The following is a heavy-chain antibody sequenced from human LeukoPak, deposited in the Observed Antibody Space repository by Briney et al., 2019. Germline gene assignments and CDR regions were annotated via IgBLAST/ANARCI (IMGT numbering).Heavy chain of an antibody. CDR1: GASINTYY. D-gene: IGHD4-17*01. V-gene: IGHV4-59*01. Sequence: PSETLSLTCTVSGASINTYYWSWIRQPPGKGLEWIGYIYYSGSTNYNPSLKSRVTISVDTSKNQFSLKLSSVTAADTAVYYCARAYYGERPFDLWGRGTLVTASS. J-gene: IGHJ2*01. CDR3: ARAYYGERPFDL. CDR2: IYYSGST.